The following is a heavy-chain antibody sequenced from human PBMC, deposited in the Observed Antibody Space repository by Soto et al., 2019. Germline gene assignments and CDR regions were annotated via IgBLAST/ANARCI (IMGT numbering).Heavy chain of an antibody. CDR2: INHSGST. J-gene: IGHJ4*02. CDR3: ARDKITGLFDY. Sequence: SETLSITCAVYGGSFSGYSWTWLRQPPGTGLEWIGEINHSGSTNYNPSLKSRVTISVDTSKNQFSLKLTSVPAADTAVYYCARDKITGLFDYWGQGTLVTVSS. CDR1: GGSFSGYS. V-gene: IGHV4-34*01. D-gene: IGHD2-8*02.